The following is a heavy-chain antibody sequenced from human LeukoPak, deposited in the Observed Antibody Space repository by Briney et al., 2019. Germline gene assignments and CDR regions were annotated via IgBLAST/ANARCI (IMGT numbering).Heavy chain of an antibody. CDR2: ISSSSSTI. J-gene: IGHJ4*02. CDR1: GFTFSSYS. D-gene: IGHD3-22*01. CDR3: ARDREEGYYDSSGYYYGYFDY. Sequence: GGSLRLSCAASGFTFSSYSMNWVRQAPGKGLEWVSYISSSSSTIYYADSVKGRFTISRDNAKNSLYLQMNSLRAEDTAVYYCARDREEGYYDSSGYYYGYFDYWGQGTLVTVSS. V-gene: IGHV3-48*01.